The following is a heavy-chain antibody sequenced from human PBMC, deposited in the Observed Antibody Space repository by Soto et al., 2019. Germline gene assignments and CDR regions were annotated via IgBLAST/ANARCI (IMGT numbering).Heavy chain of an antibody. J-gene: IGHJ4*02. CDR3: ARVAYGGNSETHY. D-gene: IGHD4-17*01. CDR2: IIPIFGTA. Sequence: SVKVSCKASGGTFSSYAISWVRQAPGQGLEWMGGIIPIFGTANYAQKFQGRVTITADKSTSTAYMELSSLRSEDTAVYYCARVAYGGNSETHYCGQGTLVTVSP. CDR1: GGTFSSYA. V-gene: IGHV1-69*06.